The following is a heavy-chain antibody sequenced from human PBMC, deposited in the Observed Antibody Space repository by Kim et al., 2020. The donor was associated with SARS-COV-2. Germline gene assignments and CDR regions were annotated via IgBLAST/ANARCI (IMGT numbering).Heavy chain of an antibody. Sequence: ASVKVSCKASGYTFTSYGISWMRQAPGQGLEWMGWISAYNGNTNYAQKLQGRVTMTTDTSTSTSYMELRSLRSDDTAVYYCARAGYYYYYMDVWGKGTTVTVSS. CDR1: GYTFTSYG. CDR2: ISAYNGNT. J-gene: IGHJ6*03. CDR3: ARAGYYYYYMDV. V-gene: IGHV1-18*01.